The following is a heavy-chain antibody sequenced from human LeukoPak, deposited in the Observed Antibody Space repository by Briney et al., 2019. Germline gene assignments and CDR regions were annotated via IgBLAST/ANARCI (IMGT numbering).Heavy chain of an antibody. Sequence: PGGSLRLSCAASGFTFSSYAMHWVRQAPGKGLEWVAVISYDGSNKYYADSVKGRFTISRDNAKNSLYLQMNSLRAEDTAVYYCVRDLTSANWFDPWGQGTLVTVSS. CDR3: VRDLTSANWFDP. J-gene: IGHJ5*02. V-gene: IGHV3-30-3*01. CDR1: GFTFSSYA. CDR2: ISYDGSNK.